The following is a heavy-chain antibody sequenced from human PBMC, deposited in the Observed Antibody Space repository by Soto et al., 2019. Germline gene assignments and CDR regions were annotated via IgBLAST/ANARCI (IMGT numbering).Heavy chain of an antibody. J-gene: IGHJ6*02. CDR3: ARDMRVFGGMDV. V-gene: IGHV4-4*07. CDR2: NYITGDS. CDR1: GGSITSYY. D-gene: IGHD3-3*01. Sequence: PSETLSLTCTVSGGSITSYYWSWIRQPAGKGLEWIGRNYITGDSNYSPSLKSRDTMSLDTSKNQFSLKLRSATAADTAVYYCARDMRVFGGMDVWGRGTTVTVSS.